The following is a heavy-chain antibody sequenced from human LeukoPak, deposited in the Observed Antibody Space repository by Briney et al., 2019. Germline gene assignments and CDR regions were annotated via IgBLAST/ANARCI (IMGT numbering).Heavy chain of an antibody. CDR3: ARSRIAAAGTGGFQH. CDR2: INHSGST. CDR1: GGSFSGYY. V-gene: IGHV4-34*01. Sequence: SETLSLTCAVYGGSFSGYYWSWIRQPPGKGLEWIGEINHSGSTNYNPSLKSRVTISVDTSKTQFSLKLSSVTAADTAVYYCARSRIAAAGTGGFQHWGQGTLVTVSS. J-gene: IGHJ1*01. D-gene: IGHD6-13*01.